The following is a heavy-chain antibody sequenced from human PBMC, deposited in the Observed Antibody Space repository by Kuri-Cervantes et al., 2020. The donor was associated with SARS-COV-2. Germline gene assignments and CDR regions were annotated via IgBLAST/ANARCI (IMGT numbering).Heavy chain of an antibody. CDR1: GYTLTELS. CDR3: AGVGYCSSTSCYAFDY. J-gene: IGHJ4*02. CDR2: FDPEDGET. D-gene: IGHD2-2*01. V-gene: IGHV1-24*01. Sequence: ASVKVSCKVSGYTLTELSMHWVRQAPGKGLGWMGGFDPEDGETIYAQKFQGRVTITTDESTSTAYMELSSLRSEDTAVYYCAGVGYCSSTSCYAFDYWGQGTLVTVSS.